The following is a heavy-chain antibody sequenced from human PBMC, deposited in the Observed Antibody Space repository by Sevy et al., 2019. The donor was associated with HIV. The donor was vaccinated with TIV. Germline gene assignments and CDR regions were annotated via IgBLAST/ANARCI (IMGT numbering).Heavy chain of an antibody. Sequence: GGSLRLSCAASGFSFSWYWMSWVRQTPEKGLEWVANIKQDGSEKNYVDSVKGRFTISRDNAKNSVYLQMSSLRAEDTAVYYCAREFDGGPDYWGQGTLVTVSS. V-gene: IGHV3-7*01. D-gene: IGHD3-9*01. J-gene: IGHJ4*02. CDR3: AREFDGGPDY. CDR2: IKQDGSEK. CDR1: GFSFSWYW.